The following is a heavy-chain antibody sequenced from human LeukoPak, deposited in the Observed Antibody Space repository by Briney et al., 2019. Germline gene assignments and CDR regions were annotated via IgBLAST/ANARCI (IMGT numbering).Heavy chain of an antibody. Sequence: GGSLRLSCAASGFTFSRYAMSWVRQAPGKGLEWVSAISGSGGSTYYADSVKGRFTISRDNSKNTLYLQMNSLRAEDTAVYYCARAMEMVGAFDIWGQGTMVTVSS. CDR3: ARAMEMVGAFDI. J-gene: IGHJ3*02. CDR1: GFTFSRYA. CDR2: ISGSGGST. V-gene: IGHV3-23*01. D-gene: IGHD5-24*01.